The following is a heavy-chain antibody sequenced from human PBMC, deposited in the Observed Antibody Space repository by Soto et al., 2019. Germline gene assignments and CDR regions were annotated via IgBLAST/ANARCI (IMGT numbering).Heavy chain of an antibody. CDR3: ARDLGSQNDY. CDR1: GGSISSSNW. J-gene: IGHJ4*02. CDR2: IYHGGST. V-gene: IGHV4-4*02. D-gene: IGHD1-26*01. Sequence: QVQLQESGRGLVKPSGTLSLTCAVSGGSISSSNWWSWVRQPPGKGLEWIGEIYHGGSTNYNPSLKGRITISVDRSKNQLSLKLSSVTAADTGVDYCARDLGSQNDYWGQGTLVTVSS.